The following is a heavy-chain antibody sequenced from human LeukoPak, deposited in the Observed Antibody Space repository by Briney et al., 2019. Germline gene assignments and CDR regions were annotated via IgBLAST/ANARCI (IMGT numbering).Heavy chain of an antibody. CDR3: ARSDIVVVPAAIQYNWFDP. CDR1: GGTFSSYA. D-gene: IGHD2-2*02. J-gene: IGHJ5*02. V-gene: IGHV1-69*05. Sequence: ASVKVSCKASGGTFSSYAISWVRQAPGQGLEWMGGIIPIFGTANYAQKFQGRVTITTDESTSTAYMELSSLRSEDTAVYYCARSDIVVVPAAIQYNWFDPRGQGTLVTVSS. CDR2: IIPIFGTA.